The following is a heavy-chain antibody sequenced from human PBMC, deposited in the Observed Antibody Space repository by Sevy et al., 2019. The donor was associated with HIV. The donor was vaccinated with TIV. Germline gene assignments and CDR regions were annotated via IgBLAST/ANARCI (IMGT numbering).Heavy chain of an antibody. V-gene: IGHV3-7*04. CDR3: ARGNSGSFDY. Sequence: GGSLRLSCAASGFSFSSYWMHWVRQAPGKGLEWVANIKQDESEKYYVASVKGRFTISRDNAKNSVYLQMNSLRPEDTAIYYCARGNSGSFDYWGQGTLVTVS. CDR2: IKQDESEK. CDR1: GFSFSSYW. D-gene: IGHD3-22*01. J-gene: IGHJ4*02.